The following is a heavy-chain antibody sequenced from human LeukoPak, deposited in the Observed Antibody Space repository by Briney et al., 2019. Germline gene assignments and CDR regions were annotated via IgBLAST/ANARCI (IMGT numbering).Heavy chain of an antibody. D-gene: IGHD4-23*01. CDR1: GGSFSGYY. Sequence: SETLSLTCAVYGGSFSGYYWSWIRQPPGKGLEWIGEINHSGSTNYNPSLKSRVTISVDTSKNQFSLKLSSVTAADTAVYYCARGAAPNRGTALRWSPPGGNGPLVPVS. CDR3: ARGAAPNRGTALRWSPP. V-gene: IGHV4-34*01. CDR2: INHSGST. J-gene: IGHJ5*02.